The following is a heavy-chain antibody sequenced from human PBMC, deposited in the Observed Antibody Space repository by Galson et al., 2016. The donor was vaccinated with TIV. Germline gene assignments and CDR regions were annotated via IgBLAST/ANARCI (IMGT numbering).Heavy chain of an antibody. CDR1: GFTFNKYA. J-gene: IGHJ1*01. V-gene: IGHV3-23*01. D-gene: IGHD3-10*01. CDR2: INAGGDLT. CDR3: ARDALVWTVRGQLVN. Sequence: SLRLSCAGSGFTFNKYAMSWVRQTPERGLEWISNINAGGDLTNYADSVKGRFTMSRDNSKDTLYLDMNTLRADDTAIYYCARDALVWTVRGQLVNWGQGALVTVSS.